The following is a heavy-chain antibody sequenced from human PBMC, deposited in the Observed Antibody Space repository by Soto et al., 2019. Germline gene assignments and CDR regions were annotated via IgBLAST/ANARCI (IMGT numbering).Heavy chain of an antibody. Sequence: PSETLSLTCTASGGSISSGGYYWSWIRQHPGKGLEWIGYIYYSGSTYYNPSLKSRVTISVDTSKNQFSLKLSSVTAADTAVYYCARVHSSIVATTYFDYWGQGTLVTVSS. CDR2: IYYSGST. J-gene: IGHJ4*02. V-gene: IGHV4-31*03. CDR1: GGSISSGGYY. CDR3: ARVHSSIVATTYFDY. D-gene: IGHD5-12*01.